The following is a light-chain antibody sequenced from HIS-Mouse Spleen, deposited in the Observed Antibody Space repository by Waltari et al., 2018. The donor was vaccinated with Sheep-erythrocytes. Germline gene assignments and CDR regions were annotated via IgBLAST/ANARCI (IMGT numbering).Light chain of an antibody. Sequence: QSALTQPRSVSGSPGQSVTISCTGTSSDVGGYNYVSWYPQHPSKAPKLMIYDVSKRPSGVPDRFSGSKSGNTASLTISGLQAEDEADYYCCSYAGSYNHVFATGTKVTVL. CDR2: DVS. CDR3: CSYAGSYNHV. V-gene: IGLV2-11*01. J-gene: IGLJ1*01. CDR1: SSDVGGYNY.